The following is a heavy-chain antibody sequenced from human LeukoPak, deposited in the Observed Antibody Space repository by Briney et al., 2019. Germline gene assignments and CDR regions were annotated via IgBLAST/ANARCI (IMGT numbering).Heavy chain of an antibody. D-gene: IGHD5-18*01. CDR2: INHSGST. V-gene: IGHV4-34*01. CDR3: ARAPRSLEIQLWFEVKWYYFDY. J-gene: IGHJ4*02. CDR1: GGSFSGYY. Sequence: SETLSLTCAVYGGSFSGYYWSWIRQPPGKGLEWIGEINHSGSTNYNPSLKSRVTISVDTSKNQFSLKLSSVTAADTAVYYCARAPRSLEIQLWFEVKWYYFDYWGQGTLVTVSS.